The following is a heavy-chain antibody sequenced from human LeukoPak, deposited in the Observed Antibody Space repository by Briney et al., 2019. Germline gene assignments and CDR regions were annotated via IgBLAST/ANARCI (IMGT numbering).Heavy chain of an antibody. Sequence: PGGSLRLSCEASGFTFNTYWMSWVRQVPGKGLEWVANINQDGTEKHYVDSVRGRFTISRDNAKTSLFLQMNSLRAEDTAVYFCARDLYYFESEGYYASDYWGQGTLVTVSS. CDR2: INQDGTEK. CDR3: ARDLYYFESEGYYASDY. CDR1: GFTFNTYW. V-gene: IGHV3-7*01. J-gene: IGHJ4*02. D-gene: IGHD3-22*01.